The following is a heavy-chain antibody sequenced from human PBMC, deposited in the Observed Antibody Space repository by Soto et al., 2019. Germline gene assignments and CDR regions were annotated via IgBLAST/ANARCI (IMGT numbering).Heavy chain of an antibody. Sequence: SETLSLTCTVSGGSISSYYWSWIRQPPGKGLEWIGYIYYSGSTNYNPSLKSRVTISVDASKNQFSLKLSSVTAADTAVYYCARLDFWSGYYSDYYYGMDVWGQGXTVTVS. J-gene: IGHJ6*02. V-gene: IGHV4-59*01. D-gene: IGHD3-3*01. CDR3: ARLDFWSGYYSDYYYGMDV. CDR2: IYYSGST. CDR1: GGSISSYY.